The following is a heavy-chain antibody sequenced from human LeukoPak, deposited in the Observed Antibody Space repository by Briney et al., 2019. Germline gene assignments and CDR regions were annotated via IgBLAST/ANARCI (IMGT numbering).Heavy chain of an antibody. CDR1: GGSISSYY. D-gene: IGHD2-21*02. Sequence: SETLSLTCTVSGGSISSYYWTWIRQPAGKGPEWIGRIHASGSTNYNPSLRSRVNMSVDTSKNQFSLKLNSVTAADTAVYYCARVTDPRYNWFNPWGQGTLVTVSS. V-gene: IGHV4-4*07. CDR2: IHASGST. J-gene: IGHJ5*02. CDR3: ARVTDPRYNWFNP.